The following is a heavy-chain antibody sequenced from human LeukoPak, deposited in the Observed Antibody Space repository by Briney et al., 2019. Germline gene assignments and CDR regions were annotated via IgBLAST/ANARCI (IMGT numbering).Heavy chain of an antibody. CDR3: ARVPSYSGYDYFDY. V-gene: IGHV4-59*01. CDR2: IYYSGST. D-gene: IGHD5-12*01. J-gene: IGHJ4*02. CDR1: GGSISSYY. Sequence: SETLSLTCTVSGGSISSYYWSWIRQPPGKRLEWIGYIYYSGSTNYNPSLKSRVTISVDTSKNQFSLKLSSVTAADTAVYYCARVPSYSGYDYFDYWGQGTLVTVSS.